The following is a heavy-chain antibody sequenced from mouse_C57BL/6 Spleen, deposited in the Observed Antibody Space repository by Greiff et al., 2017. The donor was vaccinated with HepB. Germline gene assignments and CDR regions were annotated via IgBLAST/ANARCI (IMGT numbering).Heavy chain of an antibody. J-gene: IGHJ3*01. Sequence: VQLQQSGAELVRPGASVTLSCKASGYTFTDYEMHWVKQTPVHGLEWIGAIDPETGGTAYNQKFKGKAILTADKSSRTAYMELRSLTSEDSAVYYCTRDYYNNYELAYWNQGTLVTVSA. V-gene: IGHV1-15*01. CDR3: TRDYYNNYELAY. CDR1: GYTFTDYE. CDR2: IDPETGGT. D-gene: IGHD2-5*01.